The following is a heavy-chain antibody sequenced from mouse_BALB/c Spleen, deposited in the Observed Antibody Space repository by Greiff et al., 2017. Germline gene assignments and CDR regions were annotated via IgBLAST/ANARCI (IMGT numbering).Heavy chain of an antibody. V-gene: IGHV5-9-3*01. CDR2: ISSGGSYT. J-gene: IGHJ2*01. CDR3: ARRDYGNFLDY. D-gene: IGHD2-1*01. Sequence: EVKLVESGGGLVKPGGSLKLSCAASGFTFSSYAMSWVRQTPEKRLEWVATISSGGSYTYYPDSVKGRFTISRDNAKNTLYLQMSSLRSEDTAMYYCARRDYGNFLDYWGQGTTLTVSS. CDR1: GFTFSSYA.